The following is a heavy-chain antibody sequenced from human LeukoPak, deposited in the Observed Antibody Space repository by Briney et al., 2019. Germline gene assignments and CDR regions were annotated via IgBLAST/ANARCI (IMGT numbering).Heavy chain of an antibody. J-gene: IGHJ6*02. D-gene: IGHD2-2*01. V-gene: IGHV3-23*01. CDR1: GFTFSSYA. CDR3: AKGASEYQLLSDYYYYGMDV. Sequence: GGSLRLSCAAFGFTFSSYAMSWVRQAPGKGLEWVSAISGSGGSTYYADSVKGRFTISRDNSKNTLYLQMNSLRAEDTAVYYCAKGASEYQLLSDYYYYGMDVWGQGTTVTVSS. CDR2: ISGSGGST.